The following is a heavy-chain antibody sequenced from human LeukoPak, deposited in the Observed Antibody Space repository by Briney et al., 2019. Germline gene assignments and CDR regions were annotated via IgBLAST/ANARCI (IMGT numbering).Heavy chain of an antibody. V-gene: IGHV3-23*01. CDR2: ISGRGGST. CDR3: AKIYDASGYHLYSPFDY. Sequence: GGSLRLSCAASGFTFSSYSMNWVRQAPGKGLEWVSTISGRGGSTFYADSVKGRFTISRDNAKNTLYLQMNSLRAEDTALYYCAKIYDASGYHLYSPFDYWGQGTLVTVSS. J-gene: IGHJ4*02. D-gene: IGHD3-22*01. CDR1: GFTFSSYS.